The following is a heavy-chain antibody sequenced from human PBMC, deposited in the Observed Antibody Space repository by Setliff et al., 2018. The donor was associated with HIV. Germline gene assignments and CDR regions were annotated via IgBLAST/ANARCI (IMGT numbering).Heavy chain of an antibody. V-gene: IGHV4-39*01. Sequence: SETLSLTCTVSGGSISSRSNYWGWIRQPPGRGLEWIGTIYYTGTTYYNPSLQSRVTLSVDTSKNQFSLKLSSVTAADTAFYYCAKPYYDISGYYFYYFDYWGQGTLVTVSS. CDR3: AKPYYDISGYYFYYFDY. CDR2: IYYTGTT. CDR1: GGSISSRSNY. D-gene: IGHD3-22*01. J-gene: IGHJ4*02.